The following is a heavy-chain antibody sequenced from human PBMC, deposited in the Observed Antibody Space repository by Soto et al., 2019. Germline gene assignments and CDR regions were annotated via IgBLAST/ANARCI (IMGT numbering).Heavy chain of an antibody. CDR2: IYYSGST. CDR3: ARDTYGYYYDSSGPTGLFQH. D-gene: IGHD3-22*01. CDR1: GGSISSYY. V-gene: IGHV4-59*01. J-gene: IGHJ1*01. Sequence: SETLSLTCTVSGGSISSYYWSWIRQPPGKGLEWIGYIYYSGSTNYNPSLKSRVTISVDTSKNQFSLKLSSVTAADTAVYYCARDTYGYYYDSSGPTGLFQHWGQGTLVTVSS.